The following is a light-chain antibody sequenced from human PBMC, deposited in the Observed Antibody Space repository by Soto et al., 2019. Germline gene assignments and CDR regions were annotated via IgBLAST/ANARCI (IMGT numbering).Light chain of an antibody. CDR2: WAS. J-gene: IGKJ1*01. CDR1: QSVLYSSNNRNY. CDR3: QQYSSTPSLT. Sequence: DIVMTQSPDSLAVSLGERATINCKSSQSVLYSSNNRNYLAWYQQKPGQPPKLLIYWASTRESGVPDRFSGSGSGTDFTLTISNLQPEDVAVYYCQQYSSTPSLTFGQGTKVEIK. V-gene: IGKV4-1*01.